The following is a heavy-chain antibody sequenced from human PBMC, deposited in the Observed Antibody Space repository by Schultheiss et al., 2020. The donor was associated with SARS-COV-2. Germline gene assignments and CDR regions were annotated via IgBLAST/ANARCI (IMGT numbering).Heavy chain of an antibody. CDR1: GFSLSTSGVG. CDR3: AHSLGSIAAAGTWGVNYFDY. D-gene: IGHD6-13*01. Sequence: SGPTLVKPTQTLTLTCTFSGFSLSTSGVGVGWIRQPPGKALEWLGFIYWDDDRRYSESLKSRLTITKDTSKNQVVLTMTNMDPVDTATYYCAHSLGSIAAAGTWGVNYFDYWGQGTLVTVSS. CDR2: IYWDDDR. V-gene: IGHV2-5*02. J-gene: IGHJ4*02.